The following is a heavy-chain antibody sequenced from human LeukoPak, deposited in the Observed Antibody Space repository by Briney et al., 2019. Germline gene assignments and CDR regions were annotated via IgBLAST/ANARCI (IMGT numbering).Heavy chain of an antibody. Sequence: PGGSLRLSCAASGFTFSSYAMSWVRQVPGKGLEWVSAISGSGGSTYYADSVKGRFTISRDNSKNTLYLQMNSLRAEDTAVYYCAKGLRSYSGSYWGFFDYWGQGTLVTVSS. V-gene: IGHV3-23*01. D-gene: IGHD1-26*01. CDR1: GFTFSSYA. CDR2: ISGSGGST. J-gene: IGHJ4*02. CDR3: AKGLRSYSGSYWGFFDY.